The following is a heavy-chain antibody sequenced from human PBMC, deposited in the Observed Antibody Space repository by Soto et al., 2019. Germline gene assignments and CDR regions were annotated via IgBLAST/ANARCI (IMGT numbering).Heavy chain of an antibody. CDR2: IDPSDSYT. J-gene: IGHJ6*02. Sequence: GESLKISCKGSGYSFTSYWISWVRQMPGKGLEWMGRIDPSDSYTNYSPSFQGHVTISADKSISTAYLQRSSLKASDTAMYYCARLPEYSGSTTRYGMDVWGQGTTVTVSS. V-gene: IGHV5-10-1*01. D-gene: IGHD1-26*01. CDR3: ARLPEYSGSTTRYGMDV. CDR1: GYSFTSYW.